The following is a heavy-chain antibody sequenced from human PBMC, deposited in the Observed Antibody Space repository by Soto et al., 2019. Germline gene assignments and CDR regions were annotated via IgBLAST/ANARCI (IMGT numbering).Heavy chain of an antibody. V-gene: IGHV4-59*01. Sequence: QVQLQESGPGLVKPSETLSLTCTVSGGSISSYYWSWIRQPPGKGLEWIGYIYYSGSTNYNPSLKSRVTISVDTSKNQFSLKLSSVTAADTAVYYCARTKRASYFDYWGQGTLVTVSS. CDR1: GGSISSYY. CDR3: ARTKRASYFDY. CDR2: IYYSGST. J-gene: IGHJ4*02.